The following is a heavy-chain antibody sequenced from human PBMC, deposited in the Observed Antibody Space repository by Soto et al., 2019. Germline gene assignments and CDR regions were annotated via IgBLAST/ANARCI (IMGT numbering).Heavy chain of an antibody. V-gene: IGHV1-69*12. CDR3: ARDWVEHHSLRNGDYVDYYGMDV. CDR1: GGTFSSYA. J-gene: IGHJ6*02. CDR2: IIPIFGTA. Sequence: QVQLVQSGAEVKKPGSSVKVSCKASGGTFSSYAISWVRQAPGQGLEWMGGIIPIFGTANYAQKFQGRVTITADESTSTAYMELSSLRSEDTAVCYCARDWVEHHSLRNGDYVDYYGMDVWGQGTTVTVSS. D-gene: IGHD4-17*01.